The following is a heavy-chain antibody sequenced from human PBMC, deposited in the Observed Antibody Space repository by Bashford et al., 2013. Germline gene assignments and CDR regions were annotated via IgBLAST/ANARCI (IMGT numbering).Heavy chain of an antibody. V-gene: IGHV1-2*02. Sequence: WVRQAPGQGLEWMGWISGYNGDTNYAQKFQGRVTIIRDTAISTAYMELSSLRSDDTAVYFCARDGPVVGVWNAFDVWGQGTVVTVSS. CDR2: ISGYNGDT. J-gene: IGHJ3*01. CDR3: ARDGPVVGVWNAFDV. D-gene: IGHD1-26*01.